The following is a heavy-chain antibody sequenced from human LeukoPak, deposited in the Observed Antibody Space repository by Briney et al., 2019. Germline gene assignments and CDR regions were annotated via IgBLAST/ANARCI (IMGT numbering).Heavy chain of an antibody. CDR3: ARDPVGGSTIFDY. J-gene: IGHJ4*02. Sequence: SQTLSLTCAISGDSFSSNSATWNWIRQSPSRGLEWLGRTYYRSKWYYDYAVAVKSRISINPDTSKNQFSLQLSSVTPEDTAVYYCARDPVGGSTIFDYWGQGTLVTVSS. V-gene: IGHV6-1*01. CDR2: TYYRSKWYY. D-gene: IGHD1-26*01. CDR1: GDSFSSNSAT.